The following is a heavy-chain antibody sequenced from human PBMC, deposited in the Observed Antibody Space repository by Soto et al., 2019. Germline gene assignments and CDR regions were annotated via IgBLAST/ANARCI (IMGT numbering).Heavy chain of an antibody. CDR1: GGSMSSYY. CDR2: IYYSGST. Sequence: EPLSLTCTVSGGSMSSYYWSWIRQSPGKGLEWIGYIYYSGSTNYNPSLKSRVAISLDTSKNQFSLMLSSVTAADTAVYYCARGEWLATIKPYFAYWGQGTLVTVSS. CDR3: ARGEWLATIKPYFAY. J-gene: IGHJ4*02. V-gene: IGHV4-59*01. D-gene: IGHD5-12*01.